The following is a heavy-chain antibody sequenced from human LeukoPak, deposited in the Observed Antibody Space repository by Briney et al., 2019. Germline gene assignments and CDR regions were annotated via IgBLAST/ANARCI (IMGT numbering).Heavy chain of an antibody. CDR2: INPNSGGT. Sequence: ASVKVSCKASGCTFTGYYIHWVRQAPGQGLEWMGRINPNSGGTNFARKFQGRVTMTRDMFISTVYLELNRLRSDDTAMYYCAREGLRDYVMTGAGYWGQGTLVTVSS. J-gene: IGHJ4*02. CDR3: AREGLRDYVMTGAGY. V-gene: IGHV1-2*06. CDR1: GCTFTGYY. D-gene: IGHD4-17*01.